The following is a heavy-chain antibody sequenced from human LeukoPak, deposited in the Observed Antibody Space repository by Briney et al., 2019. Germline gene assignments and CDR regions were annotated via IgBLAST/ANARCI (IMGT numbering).Heavy chain of an antibody. J-gene: IGHJ5*02. V-gene: IGHV4-39*07. CDR2: INLGGST. CDR3: ARVGLKEQLVWFDP. CDR1: SASISSSPYF. D-gene: IGHD6-6*01. Sequence: PSETLSLTCTVSSASISSSPYFWGWIRQSPGKGLEWIGEINLGGSTNYNPSLKSRVTISVDTSKNQFSLKLSSVTAADTAVYYCARVGLKEQLVWFDPWGQGTLVTVSS.